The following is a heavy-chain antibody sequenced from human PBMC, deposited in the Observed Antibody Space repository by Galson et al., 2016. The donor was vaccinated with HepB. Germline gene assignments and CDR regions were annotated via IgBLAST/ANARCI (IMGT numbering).Heavy chain of an antibody. D-gene: IGHD4-17*01. V-gene: IGHV6-1*01. CDR1: GDSVSNNSAA. CDR3: ARENVLTTSLDY. J-gene: IGHJ4*02. Sequence: CAISGDSVSNNSAAWTWIRQSPWKGLEWLGKTYYRSKWYTDYAIFVRGRITIKPDTSRNRFTLQLNSMTPDDMAFYYCARENVLTTSLDYWGQGIPVTV. CDR2: TYYRSKWYT.